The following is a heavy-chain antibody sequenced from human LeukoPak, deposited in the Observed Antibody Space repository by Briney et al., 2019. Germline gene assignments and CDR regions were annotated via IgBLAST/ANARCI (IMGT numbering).Heavy chain of an antibody. CDR3: ARWTPSMKSGYDFEF. V-gene: IGHV1-2*02. Sequence: ASVKVSCKASGYTFSDYFIHWVRQAPGQGPEWVGWISPSSGDTEYAQKFRGRVTMTGDTSIKTAYMELTGLTSDDTAVYYCARWTPSMKSGYDFEFWGQGTLVTVSS. CDR1: GYTFSDYF. J-gene: IGHJ4*02. D-gene: IGHD5-12*01. CDR2: ISPSSGDT.